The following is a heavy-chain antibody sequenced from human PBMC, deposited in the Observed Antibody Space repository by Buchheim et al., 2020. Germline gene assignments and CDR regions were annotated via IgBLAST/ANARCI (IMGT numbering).Heavy chain of an antibody. CDR2: ISSSSSYI. CDR3: ASLSMYYDFWSGPRLDY. CDR1: GFTFSSYS. V-gene: IGHV3-21*01. J-gene: IGHJ4*02. D-gene: IGHD3-3*01. Sequence: EVQLVESGGGLVKPGGSLRLSCAASGFTFSSYSMNWVRQAPGKGLEWVSSISSSSSYIYYADSVKGRFTISRDNATNSLYLQMNSLRAEDTAVYYCASLSMYYDFWSGPRLDYWGQGTL.